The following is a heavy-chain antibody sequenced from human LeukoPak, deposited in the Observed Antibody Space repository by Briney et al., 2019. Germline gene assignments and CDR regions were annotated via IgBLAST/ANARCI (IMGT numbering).Heavy chain of an antibody. D-gene: IGHD3-3*01. CDR3: AKGYYDFWSGYSTEAFDI. CDR2: IRYDGSNK. CDR1: GFTFSSYG. J-gene: IGHJ3*02. V-gene: IGHV3-30*02. Sequence: GGSLRLSCAASGFTFSSYGMHWVRQAPGKGLEWVAFIRYDGSNKYYADSVKGGFTISRDNSKYTLYLQMNSLRAEDTAVYYCAKGYYDFWSGYSTEAFDIWGQGTMVTVSS.